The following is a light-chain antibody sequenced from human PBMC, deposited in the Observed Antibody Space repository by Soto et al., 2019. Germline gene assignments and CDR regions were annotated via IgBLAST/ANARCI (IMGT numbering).Light chain of an antibody. CDR1: SSDVGGYNY. Sequence: QSALTQPPSASGSPGQSVAISCSGTSSDVGGYNYVSWYQQHPGKAPKLMIYDVNKRPSGVPDRFSGSKSGNMASLTVSGLQADDEADYYCISYAGSNKPAFGGGTKLTVL. V-gene: IGLV2-8*01. CDR3: ISYAGSNKPA. J-gene: IGLJ2*01. CDR2: DVN.